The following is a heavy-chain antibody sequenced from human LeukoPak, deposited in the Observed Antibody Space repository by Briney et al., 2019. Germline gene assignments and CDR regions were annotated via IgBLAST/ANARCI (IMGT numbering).Heavy chain of an antibody. J-gene: IGHJ4*02. CDR2: INPNSGGT. D-gene: IGHD3-22*01. CDR3: ARGGQYVLHYDSSGYPPRGH. CDR1: GYTFTGYY. Sequence: GASVKVSCKASGYTFTGYYMHWVRQAPGQGLEWMGWINPNSGGTNYAQKFQGRVTMTRDTSISTAYMELSRLRSDGTAVYYCARGGQYVLHYDSSGYPPRGHWGQGTLVTVSS. V-gene: IGHV1-2*02.